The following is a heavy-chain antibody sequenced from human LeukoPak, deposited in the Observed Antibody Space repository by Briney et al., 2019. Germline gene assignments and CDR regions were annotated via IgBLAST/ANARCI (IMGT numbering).Heavy chain of an antibody. CDR1: GDSVSSNSAA. CDR3: ASSGSYYDSSGYYYPYNDY. D-gene: IGHD3-22*01. V-gene: IGHV6-1*01. Sequence: SQTLSLTCAISGDSVSSNSAAWNWIRQSPSRGLEWLGRTYYRSKWYNDYAVSVKSRITINPDTSKNQFSLKLSSVTAADTAVYYCASSGSYYDSSGYYYPYNDYWGQGTLVTVSS. J-gene: IGHJ4*02. CDR2: TYYRSKWYN.